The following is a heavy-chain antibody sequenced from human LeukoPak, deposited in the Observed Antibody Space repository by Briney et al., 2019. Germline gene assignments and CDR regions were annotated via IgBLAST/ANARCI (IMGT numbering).Heavy chain of an antibody. D-gene: IGHD3-10*01. CDR2: INHSGST. CDR1: GGSFSGYS. Sequence: SETLSLTCAVYGGSFSGYSWNWIRQPPGKGLEWIGEINHSGSTNYNPSLKSRVTISVDTSKNQFSLKLSSVTAADTAVYYCARGPLNYYGSGSYYNDYWGQGTLVTVSS. CDR3: ARGPLNYYGSGSYYNDY. J-gene: IGHJ4*02. V-gene: IGHV4-34*01.